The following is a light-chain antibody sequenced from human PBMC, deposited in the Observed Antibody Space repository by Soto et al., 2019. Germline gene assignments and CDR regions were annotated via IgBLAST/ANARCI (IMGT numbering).Light chain of an antibody. J-gene: IGKJ1*01. Sequence: DIVMTQSPDSLAVSLGERATINCKSSQSLLYSSNNKNYLAWYQQKPGQPPKLLFYWASTRESGVPDRFSGSGSGTDFTLTISSLQAEDVAVYYCQQYYRNRAFAQGTKVEIK. CDR2: WAS. V-gene: IGKV4-1*01. CDR1: QSLLYSSNNKNY. CDR3: QQYYRNRA.